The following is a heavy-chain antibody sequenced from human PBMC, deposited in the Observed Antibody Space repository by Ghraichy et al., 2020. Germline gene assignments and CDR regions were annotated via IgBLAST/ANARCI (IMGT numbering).Heavy chain of an antibody. CDR3: AREGGSTGTTHFDY. CDR2: IYYSGST. J-gene: IGHJ4*02. D-gene: IGHD1-7*01. Sequence: SQTLSLTCTVSGGSISSYYWSWIRQPPGKGLEWIGYIYYSGSTNYNPSLKSRVTISVDTSKNQFSLKLSSVTAVDTAVYYCAREGGSTGTTHFDYWGQGTLVTVSS. CDR1: GGSISSYY. V-gene: IGHV4-59*01.